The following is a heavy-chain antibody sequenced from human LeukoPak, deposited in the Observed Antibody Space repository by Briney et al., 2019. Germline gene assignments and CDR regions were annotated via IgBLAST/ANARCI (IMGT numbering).Heavy chain of an antibody. CDR3: ARENSGSYREFDY. Sequence: SETLSLTCTVSGGSISSYYWSWIRQPAGKGLEWIGRIYTSGSTNYNASLKSRVSMSVDTSKNQFYLKLSSVTAADTAVFYCARENSGSYREFDYWGQGTLVTVSS. V-gene: IGHV4-4*07. D-gene: IGHD1-26*01. CDR2: IYTSGST. J-gene: IGHJ4*02. CDR1: GGSISSYY.